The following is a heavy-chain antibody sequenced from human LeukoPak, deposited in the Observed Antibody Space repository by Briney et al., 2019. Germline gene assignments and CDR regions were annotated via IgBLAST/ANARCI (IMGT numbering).Heavy chain of an antibody. CDR1: GFTFSSYS. V-gene: IGHV3-21*01. CDR2: ISSSSSYI. J-gene: IGHJ4*02. CDR3: ARSGYQGDCFDY. Sequence: GGSLRLSCAASGFTFSSYSMNWVRQAPGKGLEWVSSISSSSSYIYYADSVKGRFTISRDNAKNSLYLQMNSLRAEDTAVYYCARSGYQGDCFDYWGQGTLVTVSS. D-gene: IGHD5-12*01.